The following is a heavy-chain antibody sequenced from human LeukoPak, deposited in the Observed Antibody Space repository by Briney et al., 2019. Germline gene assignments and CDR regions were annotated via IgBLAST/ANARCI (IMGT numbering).Heavy chain of an antibody. CDR2: ISGSGGST. CDR1: GFTVSSNY. D-gene: IGHD3-22*01. Sequence: GGSLRLSCAVSGFTVSSNYMSWVRQAPGKGLEWVSAISGSGGSTYYADSVKGRFTISRDNSKNTLYLQMNSLRAEDTAVYYCASSPYDSSGEIDYWGQGTLVTVSS. J-gene: IGHJ4*02. CDR3: ASSPYDSSGEIDY. V-gene: IGHV3-23*01.